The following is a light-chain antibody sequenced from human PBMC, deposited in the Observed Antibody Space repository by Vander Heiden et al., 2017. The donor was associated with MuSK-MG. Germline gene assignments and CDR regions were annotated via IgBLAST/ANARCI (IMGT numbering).Light chain of an antibody. J-gene: IGKJ5*01. CDR2: DAS. Sequence: DIQMTQFPSSLSASVGDRVTITCQASQDISNYLNWYQQKPGKAPKLLIYDASNLETGVPSRFSGSGSGTDFTFTISILHPEDFATYYCLQYDTLPNTFGQWTRLEIK. V-gene: IGKV1-33*01. CDR3: LQYDTLPNT. CDR1: QDISNY.